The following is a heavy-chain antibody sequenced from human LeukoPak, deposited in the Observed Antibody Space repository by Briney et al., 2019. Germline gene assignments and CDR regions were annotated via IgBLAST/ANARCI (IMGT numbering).Heavy chain of an antibody. Sequence: SETLSLTCAVYGRSFSGYYWSWIRQPPGKGLEWIGEINHSGSTNYNPSLKSRVTISVDRSKNQFSLKLSSVTAADTAVYYCARGPKGSFDYWGQGTLVTVSS. CDR2: INHSGST. CDR3: ARGPKGSFDY. CDR1: GRSFSGYY. V-gene: IGHV4-34*01. J-gene: IGHJ4*02.